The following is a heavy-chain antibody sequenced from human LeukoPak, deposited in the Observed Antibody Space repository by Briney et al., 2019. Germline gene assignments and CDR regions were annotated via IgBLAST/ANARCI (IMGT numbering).Heavy chain of an antibody. CDR1: DGSFSGYY. D-gene: IGHD3-10*01. Sequence: PSETLSLTCAVYDGSFSGYYWSWIRQPPGKGLEWIGEINHSGSTKSNPSLKSRVTISVDTSKNQFSLRLSSVSAADTAVYYCARHESWGGSYSLMSKYNWFDPWGQGTLVTVSS. CDR3: ARHESWGGSYSLMSKYNWFDP. V-gene: IGHV4-34*01. J-gene: IGHJ5*02. CDR2: INHSGST.